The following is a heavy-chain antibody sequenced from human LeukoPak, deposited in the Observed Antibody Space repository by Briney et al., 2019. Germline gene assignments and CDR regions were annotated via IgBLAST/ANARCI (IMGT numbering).Heavy chain of an antibody. D-gene: IGHD3-3*01. J-gene: IGHJ4*02. CDR1: GYSFTSYW. CDR2: IYPGDSDT. V-gene: IGHV5-51*01. Sequence: GESLKISCKGSGYSFTSYWIGWVRQMPGKGLEWMGIIYPGDSDTRYCPSFQGQVTISADKSISTAYLQWSSLKASDTAMYYCARHRYYDFWSGYSSTSDYWGQGTLVTVSS. CDR3: ARHRYYDFWSGYSSTSDY.